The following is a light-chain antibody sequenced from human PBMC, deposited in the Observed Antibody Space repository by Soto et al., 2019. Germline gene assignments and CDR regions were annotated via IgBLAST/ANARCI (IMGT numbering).Light chain of an antibody. CDR3: HQYGHAPQT. J-gene: IGKJ1*01. CDR2: AAA. CDR1: QSVNSSY. V-gene: IGKV3-20*01. Sequence: EIVLTQSPGTLSLSPGERATLSCWASQSVNSSYLTWYQQKPGQAPRLLIYAAASRATGIPDRFSGSGSGTDFTLIISRLEPEDVAVYYCHQYGHAPQTFGQGTKVEIK.